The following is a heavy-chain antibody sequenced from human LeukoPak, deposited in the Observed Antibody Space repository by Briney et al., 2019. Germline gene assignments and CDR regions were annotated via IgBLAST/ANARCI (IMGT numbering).Heavy chain of an antibody. Sequence: SETLSLTCAVYGGSFSGYYWSWIRQPPGKGLEWIGEINHSGSSNYNPSLMSRVTISVDTSKNQFSLKLSSVTAADTAVYYCARPPYCGGDCYFQKRAYYFDYWGQGTLVTVSS. CDR2: INHSGSS. CDR1: GGSFSGYY. D-gene: IGHD2-21*02. CDR3: ARPPYCGGDCYFQKRAYYFDY. V-gene: IGHV4-34*01. J-gene: IGHJ4*02.